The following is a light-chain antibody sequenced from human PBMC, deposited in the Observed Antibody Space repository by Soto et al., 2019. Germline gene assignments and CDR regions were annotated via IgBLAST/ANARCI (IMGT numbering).Light chain of an antibody. CDR3: LQALQTLT. Sequence: IVITQSPLSLPVTPGEPASIPCRSSQSLLHRNGYNYLDWYLQKPGQSPQLLIYLGSNRASGVPDGISGSGSGPDSTLKISRVKAEDDGVYYCLQALQTLTFGGGTKVEIK. CDR1: QSLLHRNGYNY. V-gene: IGKV2-28*01. CDR2: LGS. J-gene: IGKJ4*01.